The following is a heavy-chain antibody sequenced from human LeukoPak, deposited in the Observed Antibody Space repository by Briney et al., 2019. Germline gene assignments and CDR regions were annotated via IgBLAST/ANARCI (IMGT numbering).Heavy chain of an antibody. D-gene: IGHD3-9*01. Sequence: GGSLRLSCAASGFTFSSYGMHWVRQAPGKGLEWVAVIWYDGSNKYYADSVKGRFTISRDNSKNTLYLQMNSLRAEDTAVYYCGRVGDILTGYPAPFDYWGQGTLVTVSS. CDR3: GRVGDILTGYPAPFDY. CDR2: IWYDGSNK. CDR1: GFTFSSYG. J-gene: IGHJ4*02. V-gene: IGHV3-33*01.